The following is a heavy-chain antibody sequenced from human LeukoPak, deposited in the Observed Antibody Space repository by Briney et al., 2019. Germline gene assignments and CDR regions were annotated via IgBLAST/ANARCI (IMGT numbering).Heavy chain of an antibody. CDR1: GFTFRSHG. D-gene: IGHD2-2*02. Sequence: GGSLRLSCVGFGFTFRSHGMNWVRQAPGKGPEWNSYISSSADRIYYADSVRGRLAISRDNDRNSLFLDMNTLRAEDTAVYYCARANPTIPIFYFDFWGRGTLVTVSS. CDR3: ARANPTIPIFYFDF. J-gene: IGHJ4*02. CDR2: ISSSADRI. V-gene: IGHV3-48*01.